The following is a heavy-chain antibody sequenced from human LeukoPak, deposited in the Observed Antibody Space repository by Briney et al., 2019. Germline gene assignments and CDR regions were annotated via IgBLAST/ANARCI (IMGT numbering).Heavy chain of an antibody. CDR3: ASAGYSSPYYFDY. CDR2: IYYSGST. J-gene: IGHJ4*02. V-gene: IGHV4-59*08. CDR1: GGSISSYY. Sequence: PSETLSLTCTVPGGSISSYYWSWIRQPPGKGLEWIGYIYYSGSTNYNPSLKSRVTVSVDTSKNQFSLKLSSVTAADTAVYYCASAGYSSPYYFDYWGQGTLVTVSS. D-gene: IGHD6-13*01.